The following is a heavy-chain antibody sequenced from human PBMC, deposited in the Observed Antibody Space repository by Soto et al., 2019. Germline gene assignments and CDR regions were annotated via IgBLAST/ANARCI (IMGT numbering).Heavy chain of an antibody. CDR2: TVPTFGTP. CDR3: ARPSRGSSSDAVDV. V-gene: IGHV1-69*14. D-gene: IGHD6-6*01. J-gene: IGHJ6*02. Sequence: QDRLVQSGAEVKKPGSSVMVSCKAYGNTFSAYAFSWVRQAPGQGLEWVGGTVPTFGTPTYAKKFQGRVTITADRSTSTGFLFLSSLRPEATAVYYCARPSRGSSSDAVDVWGQGTTVIVSS. CDR1: GNTFSAYA.